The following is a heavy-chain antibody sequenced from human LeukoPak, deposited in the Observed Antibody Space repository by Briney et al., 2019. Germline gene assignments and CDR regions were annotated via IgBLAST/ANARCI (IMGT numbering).Heavy chain of an antibody. J-gene: IGHJ4*02. CDR2: ISIDGSNT. V-gene: IGHV3-74*03. Sequence: SGGSLRLSCAASGFTFSSCWMHWVRQAPGKGLVWVSRISIDGSNTKYEDSVKGRFTISRDNAKNTLYLQLNSLRADDTAIYYRATWGLAAGTHYWGQGTLVAVSS. CDR1: GFTFSSCW. CDR3: ATWGLAAGTHY. D-gene: IGHD6-13*01.